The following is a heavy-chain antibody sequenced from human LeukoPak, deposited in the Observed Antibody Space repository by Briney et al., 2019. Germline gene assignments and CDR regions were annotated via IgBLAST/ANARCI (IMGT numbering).Heavy chain of an antibody. CDR3: AKSGYNRFDY. J-gene: IGHJ4*02. D-gene: IGHD5-24*01. CDR2: ISGSGSGGST. CDR1: GFTFRSPA. Sequence: PGGSLRLSCAASGFTFRSPAMSWVRQAPGKGLEGVSSISGSGSGGSTYYADSVKGRFTISRDNSRNTLYLQMNSLRAEDTAVYYCAKSGYNRFDYWGQGTLVTVSS. V-gene: IGHV3-23*01.